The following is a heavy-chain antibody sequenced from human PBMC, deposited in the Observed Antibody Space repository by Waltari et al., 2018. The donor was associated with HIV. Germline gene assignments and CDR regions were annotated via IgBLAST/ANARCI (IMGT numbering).Heavy chain of an antibody. Sequence: EVQLVESGGGLVQPGGSLRLSCAASGFTFRRYWMHWVFQAPGKGRVWVSRIHSDGSSTNYADFVTGRFTISRDNAKNTLYLEMNSLRAEDTAVYYCARREATVVRGVYYYGMDVWGQGTTVTVSS. V-gene: IGHV3-74*01. CDR1: GFTFRRYW. CDR3: ARREATVVRGVYYYGMDV. CDR2: IHSDGSST. D-gene: IGHD3-10*01. J-gene: IGHJ6*02.